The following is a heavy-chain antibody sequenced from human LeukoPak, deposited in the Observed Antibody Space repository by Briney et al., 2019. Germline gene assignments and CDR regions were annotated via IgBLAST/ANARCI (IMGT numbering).Heavy chain of an antibody. CDR2: INPTGGST. D-gene: IGHD6-13*01. J-gene: IGHJ4*02. CDR3: ALYSSTWY. CDR1: AYTFTTYY. V-gene: IGHV1-46*01. Sequence: ASVTVSFTASAYTFTTYYIHWVRQAPGQGREWMGVINPTGGSTTYPQKFQGRVNMTRDTSTSTVFMEVNSLRSEDTAVYYCALYSSTWYWGQGTLVTVSS.